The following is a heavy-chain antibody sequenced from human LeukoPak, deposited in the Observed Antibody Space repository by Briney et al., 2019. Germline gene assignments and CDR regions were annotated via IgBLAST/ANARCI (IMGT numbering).Heavy chain of an antibody. CDR3: AREVGDNNRYYYYGMDV. D-gene: IGHD4-17*01. CDR1: GGSISSGGYY. CDR2: IYYSGST. J-gene: IGHJ6*02. Sequence: SQTLSLTCTVSGGSISSGGYYWSWIRQHPGKGLEWIGYIYYSGSTYYNPSLKSRVTISVDTSKNQFSLKLSSVTAADTAVYYCAREVGDNNRYYYYGMDVWGQGTTVTVSS. V-gene: IGHV4-31*03.